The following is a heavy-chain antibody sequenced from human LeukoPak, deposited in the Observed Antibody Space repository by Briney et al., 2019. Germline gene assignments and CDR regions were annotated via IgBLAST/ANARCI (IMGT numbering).Heavy chain of an antibody. V-gene: IGHV1-2*02. J-gene: IGHJ4*02. CDR1: GYTFTGYY. D-gene: IGHD7-27*01. Sequence: GASVKVSCKASGYTFTGYYMHWVRQAPGQGLEWMGWINPNSGGTNYAQKFQGRVTMTRDTSISTAYMELSRLRSDDTAVYYCARGKLTGDEGWYDYWGQGTLVTVSS. CDR2: INPNSGGT. CDR3: ARGKLTGDEGWYDY.